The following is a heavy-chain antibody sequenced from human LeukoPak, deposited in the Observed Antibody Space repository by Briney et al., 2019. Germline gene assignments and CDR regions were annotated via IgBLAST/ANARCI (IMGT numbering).Heavy chain of an antibody. Sequence: GGSLRLSCSASGFTFSSYGMHWLRQAPGKGLEYVSAISSNGGSTYYADSVKGRYTISRDKSKNTLYLQMSSLRAEDTAVYYCVKDGRGDSGYDQGNYWGQGTLVSVSS. J-gene: IGHJ4*02. CDR2: ISSNGGST. CDR3: VKDGRGDSGYDQGNY. V-gene: IGHV3-64D*06. CDR1: GFTFSSYG. D-gene: IGHD5-12*01.